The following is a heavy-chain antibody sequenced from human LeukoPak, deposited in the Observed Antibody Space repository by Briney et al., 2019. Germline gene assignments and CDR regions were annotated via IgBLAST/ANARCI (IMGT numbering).Heavy chain of an antibody. CDR1: GGPFSGYY. CDR2: INHSGST. D-gene: IGHD3-10*01. CDR3: ARGRFGGRISYYYGSGSSFDY. J-gene: IGHJ4*02. Sequence: SETLSLTCAVYGGPFSGYYWSWIRQPPGKGLEWIGEINHSGSTNYNPSLKSRVTISVDTSKNQFSLKLSSVTAADTAVYYCARGRFGGRISYYYGSGSSFDYWGQGTLVTVSS. V-gene: IGHV4-34*01.